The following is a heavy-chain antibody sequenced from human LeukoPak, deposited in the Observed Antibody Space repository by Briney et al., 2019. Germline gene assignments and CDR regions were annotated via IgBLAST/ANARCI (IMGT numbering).Heavy chain of an antibody. D-gene: IGHD5-12*01. CDR1: GFTFSSYG. CDR2: IWYDGSNK. CDR3: AKAPYSGYDYFDY. V-gene: IGHV3-33*06. Sequence: GRSLRLSCAASGFTFSSYGMHWVRQAPGKGLEWVAVIWYDGSNKYYADSVKGRFTISRDNSKNTLYLQMNSLRAEDTAVYYCAKAPYSGYDYFDYWGQGTLVTVSS. J-gene: IGHJ4*02.